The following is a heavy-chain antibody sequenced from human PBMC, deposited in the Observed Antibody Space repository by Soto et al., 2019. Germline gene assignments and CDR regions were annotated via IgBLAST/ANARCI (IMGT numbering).Heavy chain of an antibody. CDR1: GGTFSSYA. D-gene: IGHD3-3*01. Sequence: GASVKVSCKASGGTFSSYAISWVRQAPGQGLEWMGGIIPIFGTANYAQKFQGRVTITADESTSTAYMELSSLRSEDTAVYYCARGDYDFWSGYSFRYNWFDPWGQGTLVTVSS. V-gene: IGHV1-69*13. J-gene: IGHJ5*02. CDR3: ARGDYDFWSGYSFRYNWFDP. CDR2: IIPIFGTA.